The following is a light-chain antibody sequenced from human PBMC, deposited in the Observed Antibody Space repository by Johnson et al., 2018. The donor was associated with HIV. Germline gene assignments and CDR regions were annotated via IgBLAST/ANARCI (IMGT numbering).Light chain of an antibody. Sequence: QPVLTQPPSVSAAPGQKVTISCSGSSSNIGNNYVSWYQQLPGTAPKLLIYENNKRPSGIPDRFSGSKSGTSATLGITGLQTGDEAVYYCGTWDSSLSALYVFGTGTKVTVL. J-gene: IGLJ1*01. V-gene: IGLV1-51*02. CDR1: SSNIGNNY. CDR2: ENN. CDR3: GTWDSSLSALYV.